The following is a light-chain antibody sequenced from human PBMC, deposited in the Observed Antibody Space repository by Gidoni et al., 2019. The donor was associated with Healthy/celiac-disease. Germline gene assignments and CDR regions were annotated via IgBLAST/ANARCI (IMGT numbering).Light chain of an antibody. CDR3: QQYNNWPPYT. V-gene: IGKV3-15*01. J-gene: IGKJ2*01. Sequence: EIVMTQSPATLSVSPGERATLSCRASQSVSSNLAWYQQKPGQAPRLPARFSGSGSGTEFTLTISSLQSEDFAVYYCQQYNNWPPYTFGQGTKLEIK. CDR1: QSVSSN.